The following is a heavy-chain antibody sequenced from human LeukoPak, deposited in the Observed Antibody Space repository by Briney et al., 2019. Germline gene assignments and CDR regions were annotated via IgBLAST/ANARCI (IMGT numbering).Heavy chain of an antibody. V-gene: IGHV4-34*01. J-gene: IGHJ5*02. CDR1: GGSFSGYY. CDR2: ISYSGIT. CDR3: ARGVPGRLTMVRGVILWFDP. Sequence: SEALSLTCAAYGGSFSGYYSSWIRQPPGKELEWIGSISYSGITYYNPSLKSRVTISVDTSKNQFSLKLSSVTAADTAVYYCARGVPGRLTMVRGVILWFDPWGQGTLVTVSS. D-gene: IGHD3-10*01.